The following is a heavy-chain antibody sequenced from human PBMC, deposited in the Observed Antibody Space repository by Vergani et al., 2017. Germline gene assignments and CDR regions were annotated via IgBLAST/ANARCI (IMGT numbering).Heavy chain of an antibody. D-gene: IGHD5-18*01. Sequence: QVQLVQSGAEVKKPGASVKVSCKASGYTFTSYGISWVRQAPGQGLEWMGWISAYNGNTNYAQKLQGRVTMTTDTSTSTAYMELRSLRSDDTAVYYCARENIIQLWGLYYYYYMDVWGKGTTVTVSS. V-gene: IGHV1-18*01. CDR3: ARENIIQLWGLYYYYYMDV. CDR2: ISAYNGNT. CDR1: GYTFTSYG. J-gene: IGHJ6*03.